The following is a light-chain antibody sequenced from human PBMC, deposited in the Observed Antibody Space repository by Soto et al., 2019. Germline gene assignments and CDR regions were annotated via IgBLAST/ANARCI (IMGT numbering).Light chain of an antibody. V-gene: IGKV3-20*01. CDR2: GAS. Sequence: EIVLTQSPGTLSLSPGERATLSCGASQSVTNNYLAWYQHKPGQAPRLLIYGASTRATGIPDRFSGSGSGTDFALTISRLEPEAFAVYYCQQYGKTPRTFGQGTQVDIK. CDR1: QSVTNNY. J-gene: IGKJ2*01. CDR3: QQYGKTPRT.